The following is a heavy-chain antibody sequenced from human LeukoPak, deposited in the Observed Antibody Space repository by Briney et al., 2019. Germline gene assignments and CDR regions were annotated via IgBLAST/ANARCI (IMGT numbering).Heavy chain of an antibody. CDR1: GGWGGDYY. V-gene: IGHV4-30-4*01. J-gene: IGHJ4*02. CDR3: ARRQAEAGVFDY. Sequence: PSETLSLTCTVSGGWGGDYYWSWIRQPPGKGLEWIGYIYYNGNTFYTPSLKSRVTISFDASKNQFSLKLSSVTAADTAVYYCARRQAEAGVFDYWGQGTLVTVSS. D-gene: IGHD6-19*01. CDR2: IYYNGNT.